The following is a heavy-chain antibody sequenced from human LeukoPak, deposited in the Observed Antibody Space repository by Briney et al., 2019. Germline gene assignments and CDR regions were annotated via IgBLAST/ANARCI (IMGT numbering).Heavy chain of an antibody. D-gene: IGHD4-23*01. CDR3: AQAGSGNYGGNGRYFNLDF. CDR1: GFNFSSYA. CDR2: TSGSGGST. J-gene: IGHJ4*02. V-gene: IGHV3-23*01. Sequence: GGSLTLSCSASGFNFSSYAMSWVRPAPGQGLTWVSATSGSGGSTYCADSVKGRFPNSRDNSKNTLCQQQNSLRAEDTAVYYSAQAGSGNYGGNGRYFNLDFWGQGTLVTVSS.